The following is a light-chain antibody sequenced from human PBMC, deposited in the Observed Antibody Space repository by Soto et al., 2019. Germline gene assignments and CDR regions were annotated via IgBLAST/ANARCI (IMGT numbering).Light chain of an antibody. CDR2: EVT. Sequence: QSALTQPPSASGSPGQSVTISCTGTSSDVGAYKYVSWYQQYPGKAPKLMIYEVTKRPSGVPDRLSGSKSGNTAALTVAGLQAEDEADYYCTSYVGNDIWVFGGGTKLTDL. CDR3: TSYVGNDIWV. V-gene: IGLV2-8*01. J-gene: IGLJ3*02. CDR1: SSDVGAYKY.